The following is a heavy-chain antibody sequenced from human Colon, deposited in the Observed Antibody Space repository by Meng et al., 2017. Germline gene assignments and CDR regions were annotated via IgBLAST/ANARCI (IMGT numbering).Heavy chain of an antibody. CDR2: INHSGST. CDR1: GGSFSGYY. CDR3: ARHGGWHFDY. Sequence: QVQLQQWGAGLLKPSETLSLTCAVYGGSFSGYYWSWIRQPPGKGLEWIGEINHSGSTNYNPSLKSRVTISVDTSKNHFSLKLSSVTAADTAVYYCARHGGWHFDYWGQGALVTVSS. D-gene: IGHD6-19*01. V-gene: IGHV4-34*01. J-gene: IGHJ4*02.